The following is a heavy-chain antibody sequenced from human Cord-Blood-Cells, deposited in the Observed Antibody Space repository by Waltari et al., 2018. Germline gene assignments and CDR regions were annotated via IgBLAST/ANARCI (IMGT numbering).Heavy chain of an antibody. CDR1: GGTFSSYA. J-gene: IGHJ4*02. CDR2: IIPIFGTA. V-gene: IGHV1-69*01. D-gene: IGHD3-10*01. Sequence: QVQLVQSGAEVKKPGSSVKVSCQASGGTFSSYAISWVRQAPAHGLEWTGGIIPIFGTANYAQKFQGRVTITADESTSTAYMELSSLRSEDTAVYYCARLMTEITMVRGVIDLHDYWGQGTLVTVSS. CDR3: ARLMTEITMVRGVIDLHDY.